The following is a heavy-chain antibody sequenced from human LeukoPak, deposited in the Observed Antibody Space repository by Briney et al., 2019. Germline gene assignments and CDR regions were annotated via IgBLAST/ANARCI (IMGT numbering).Heavy chain of an antibody. CDR1: GFTFSSYA. CDR2: LSGSGGST. J-gene: IGHJ4*02. Sequence: GGSQRLSCAASGFTFSSYAMSWVRQAPGKGLEWVSALSGSGGSTYYADSVKGRFSISRDNSKNTLYLQMNSLRAEDTAVYYCASARGSNYGSLGDWGQRTLVTVSS. CDR3: ASARGSNYGSLGD. D-gene: IGHD5-18*01. V-gene: IGHV3-23*01.